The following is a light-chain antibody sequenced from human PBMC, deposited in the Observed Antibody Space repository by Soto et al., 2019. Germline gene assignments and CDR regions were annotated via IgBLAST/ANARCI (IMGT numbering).Light chain of an antibody. CDR1: QSVSSN. J-gene: IGKJ5*01. V-gene: IGKV3-15*01. CDR2: GAS. CDR3: QQYNNWLIT. Sequence: EIVMTQSPATLSVSPGERATLSCRASQSVSSNLAWYQQKPGQAPRLLIYGASTRATGIPARFSGSGSGTEFTLTINSLKSEDFAVYYCQQYNNWLITFGQGTRLEIK.